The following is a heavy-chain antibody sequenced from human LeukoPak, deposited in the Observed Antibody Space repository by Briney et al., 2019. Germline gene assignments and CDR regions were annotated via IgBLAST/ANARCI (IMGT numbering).Heavy chain of an antibody. J-gene: IGHJ4*02. D-gene: IGHD3-9*01. CDR1: GYTFTGYY. CDR3: ARGGWEYSDILTRAPGDY. V-gene: IGHV1-2*02. Sequence: ASVKVSCKASGYTFTGYYMHWVRQAPGQGLEWMGWINPNSGGTNYAQKFQGRVTMTRDTSISTACMELSRLRSDDTAVYYCARGGWEYSDILTRAPGDYWGQGTLVTVSS. CDR2: INPNSGGT.